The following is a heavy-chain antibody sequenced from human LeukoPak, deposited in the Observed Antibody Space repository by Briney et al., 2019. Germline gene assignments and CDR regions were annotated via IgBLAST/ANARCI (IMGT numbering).Heavy chain of an antibody. CDR2: IYYSGST. CDR1: GGSISSYY. Sequence: SETLSLTCTVSGGSISSYYWSWIRQPPGKGLEWIGYIYYSGSTNYNPSLKSRVTISVDTSKNQFSLKLSSVTAADTAVYYCARVDGGSSWYEVYFDYWGQGTLVTVSS. CDR3: ARVDGGSSWYEVYFDY. J-gene: IGHJ4*02. D-gene: IGHD6-13*01. V-gene: IGHV4-59*01.